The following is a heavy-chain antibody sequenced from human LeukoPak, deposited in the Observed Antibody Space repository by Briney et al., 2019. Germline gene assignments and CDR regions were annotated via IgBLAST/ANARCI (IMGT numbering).Heavy chain of an antibody. CDR3: ARDRGHDGALDI. CDR2: IYSGGTA. Sequence: PGGSLRLSCAASGIIVSSNHLSWVRQAPGKGLEWVSCIYSGGTAYYADAVMGRFTISRDNSKNTLFLQMNSLRVEDTALYYCARDRGHDGALDIWGQGTMVTVSS. J-gene: IGHJ3*02. V-gene: IGHV3-53*01. CDR1: GIIVSSNH. D-gene: IGHD5-12*01.